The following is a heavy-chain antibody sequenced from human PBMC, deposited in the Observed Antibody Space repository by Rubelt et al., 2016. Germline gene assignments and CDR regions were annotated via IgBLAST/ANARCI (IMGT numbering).Heavy chain of an antibody. CDR2: IRGWGGDT. CDR3: ARDRSTGKATPLDY. CDR1: GFTFNIYA. D-gene: IGHD5-24*01. V-gene: IGHV3-23*01. Sequence: EVQLLESGGGLVQPGGSLRLSCAASGFTFNIYAMSWVRQAPGKGLEWVSGIRGWGGDTYYADSVKGRFTISGDNSKKTLYLQMNSLRAEATAVYYCARDRSTGKATPLDYWGQGILVTVSS. J-gene: IGHJ4*02.